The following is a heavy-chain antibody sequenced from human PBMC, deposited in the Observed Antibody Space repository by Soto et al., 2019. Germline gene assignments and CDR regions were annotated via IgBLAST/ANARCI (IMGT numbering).Heavy chain of an antibody. CDR1: GFTFSSYG. CDR2: ISYDGRNK. Sequence: QVQLVESGGGVVQPGRSLRLSCAASGFTFSSYGMHWVRQAPGKGLEWVAVISYDGRNKNYADSVKGRFTISRDNSKNTLYRQMNSLRAEDTAVYYCAKDRGVEVTTRFLDYWGQGTLVTVSS. CDR3: AKDRGVEVTTRFLDY. D-gene: IGHD4-17*01. J-gene: IGHJ4*02. V-gene: IGHV3-30*18.